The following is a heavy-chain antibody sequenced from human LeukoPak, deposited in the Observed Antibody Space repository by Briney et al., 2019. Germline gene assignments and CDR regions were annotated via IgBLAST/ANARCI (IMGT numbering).Heavy chain of an antibody. CDR1: GFSFRNYA. CDR3: TRDGGSFCDFDY. Sequence: GGSLRLSCVATGFSFRNYAIHWVRQAPGKGLEYVSVINTDGRITYYADSVKGRFTISRDNSKNTVYLQMGSLRGEDMAVYYCTRDGGSFCDFDYWGQGALVTVSS. V-gene: IGHV3-64*02. J-gene: IGHJ4*02. D-gene: IGHD1-26*01. CDR2: INTDGRIT.